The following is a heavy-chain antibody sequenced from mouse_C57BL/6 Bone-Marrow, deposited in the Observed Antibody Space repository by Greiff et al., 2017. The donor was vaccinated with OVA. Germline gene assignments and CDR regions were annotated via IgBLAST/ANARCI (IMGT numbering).Heavy chain of an antibody. D-gene: IGHD2-5*01. J-gene: IGHJ4*01. V-gene: IGHV2-2*01. CDR2: IWSGGST. Sequence: VNVVESGPGLVQPSQSLSITCTVSGFSLTSYGVHWVRQSPGKGLEWLGVIWSGGSTDYNAAFISRLSISKDNSKSQVFFKMNSLQADDTAIYYCARGSYYSNPYYYAMDYWGQGTSVTVSS. CDR3: ARGSYYSNPYYYAMDY. CDR1: GFSLTSYG.